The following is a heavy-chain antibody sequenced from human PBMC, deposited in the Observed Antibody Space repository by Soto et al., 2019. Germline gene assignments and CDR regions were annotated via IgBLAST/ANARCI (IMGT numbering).Heavy chain of an antibody. V-gene: IGHV1-3*01. CDR1: GYTFTSYA. CDR2: INAGNGNT. J-gene: IGHJ5*02. CDR3: ARDRTTVTTSKARWFDP. Sequence: QVQLVQSGAEVKKPGASVKVSCKASGYTFTSYAMHWVRQAPGHRLEWMGWINAGNGNTKYSQKFQGRVTITRDTSASTAYMELSSLRSEDTAVYYCARDRTTVTTSKARWFDPWGQGTLVTVSS. D-gene: IGHD4-17*01.